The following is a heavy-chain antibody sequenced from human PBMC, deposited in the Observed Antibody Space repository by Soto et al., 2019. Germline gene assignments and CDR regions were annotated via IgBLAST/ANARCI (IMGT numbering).Heavy chain of an antibody. CDR2: ISGSGDTT. Sequence: GWSLRLSCAASVFPFSTYAMRWVRQAPGKGLEWVSLISGSGDTTYYADSVKGRFTISRDNAKNTLYLQMNSLRAEDTAAYYCAKDMLQWLVVGHDAFDLWGQGTMVTVSS. D-gene: IGHD6-19*01. CDR1: VFPFSTYA. V-gene: IGHV3-23*01. J-gene: IGHJ3*01. CDR3: AKDMLQWLVVGHDAFDL.